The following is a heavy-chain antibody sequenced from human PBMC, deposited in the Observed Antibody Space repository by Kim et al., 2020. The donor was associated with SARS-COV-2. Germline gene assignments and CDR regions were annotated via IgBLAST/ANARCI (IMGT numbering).Heavy chain of an antibody. J-gene: IGHJ6*02. D-gene: IGHD6-19*01. V-gene: IGHV4-59*13. CDR3: ARFAPPASSGLLRDFLLDV. CDR1: GGSISSYY. CDR2: IYYSGST. Sequence: SETLSLTCTVSGGSISSYYWSWIRQPPGKGLEWIGYIYYSGSTNYNPSLKSRVTISVDTSKNQFSLKLSSVTAADTAVYYCARFAPPASSGLLRDFLLDVWGQGTTVTVSS.